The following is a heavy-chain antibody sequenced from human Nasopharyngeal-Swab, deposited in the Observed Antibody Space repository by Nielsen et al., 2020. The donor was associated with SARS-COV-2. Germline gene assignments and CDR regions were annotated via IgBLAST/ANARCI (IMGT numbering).Heavy chain of an antibody. CDR1: GLTFSDYY. Sequence: GGSLRLSCAASGLTFSDYYMSWIRQAPGKGLEWVSYISSSGSTIYYADSVKGRFTISRDNAKNSLYLQMNSLRAEDTAVYYCARSSHQSEGYAFDYWGQGTLVTVSS. J-gene: IGHJ4*02. CDR3: ARSSHQSEGYAFDY. D-gene: IGHD5-12*01. CDR2: ISSSGSTI. V-gene: IGHV3-11*01.